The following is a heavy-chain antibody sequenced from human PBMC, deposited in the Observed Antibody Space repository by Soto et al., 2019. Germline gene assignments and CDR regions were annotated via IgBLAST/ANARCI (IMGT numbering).Heavy chain of an antibody. J-gene: IGHJ6*03. V-gene: IGHV4-39*01. CDR2: IYYSGST. CDR3: ASPLKNYYYYYMDV. Sequence: SETLSLTCTVSGGYISSSSYYWGWIRQPPGKGLEWIGSIYYSGSTYYNPSLKSRDNISVDTSKNQFSLKLSSVTAADTAVYYCASPLKNYYYYYMDVWGKGTTVTVS. CDR1: GGYISSSSYY.